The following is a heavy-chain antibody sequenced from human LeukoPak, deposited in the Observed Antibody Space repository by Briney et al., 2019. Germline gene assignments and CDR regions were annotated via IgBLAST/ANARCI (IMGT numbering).Heavy chain of an antibody. J-gene: IGHJ4*02. CDR3: ARATYSGREIDY. Sequence: GGSLRLSCAASGFTFSDYYMSWIRQAPGKGLEWVSYISSSGNTMYNTDSMKGRFTISRDNAKNSLFLQMNSLRAEDTAVYYCARATYSGREIDYWGQGTLVTVSS. CDR2: ISSSGNTM. CDR1: GFTFSDYY. D-gene: IGHD6-13*01. V-gene: IGHV3-11*01.